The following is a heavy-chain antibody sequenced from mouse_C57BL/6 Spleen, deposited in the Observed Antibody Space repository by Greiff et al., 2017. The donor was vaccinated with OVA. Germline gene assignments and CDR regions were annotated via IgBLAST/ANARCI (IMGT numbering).Heavy chain of an antibody. V-gene: IGHV1-82*01. J-gene: IGHJ4*01. D-gene: IGHD2-4*01. CDR3: AREGYDYDGCYYAMDY. CDR1: GYAFSSSW. Sequence: VQLQQSGPELVKPGASVKISCKASGYAFSSSWMNWVKQRPGKGLEWIGRIYPGDGDTNYNGKFKGKATLTADKSSSTAYMQLSSLTSEDSAVYFCAREGYDYDGCYYAMDYWGQGTSVTVSS. CDR2: IYPGDGDT.